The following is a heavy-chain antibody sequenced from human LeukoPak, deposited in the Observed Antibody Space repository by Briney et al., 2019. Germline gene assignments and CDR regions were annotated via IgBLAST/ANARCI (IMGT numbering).Heavy chain of an antibody. J-gene: IGHJ4*02. V-gene: IGHV3-66*01. CDR2: IYSGGST. CDR1: GFTVSSNY. D-gene: IGHD3-10*01. CDR3: ARDLPVDSDFGNY. Sequence: GGSLRLSCAASGFTVSSNYMSWVRQAPGKGLEWVSVIYSGGSTYYADSVKGRFTISRDNAKNTLYLQMNSLRAEDTAVYYCARDLPVDSDFGNYWGQGTLVTVSS.